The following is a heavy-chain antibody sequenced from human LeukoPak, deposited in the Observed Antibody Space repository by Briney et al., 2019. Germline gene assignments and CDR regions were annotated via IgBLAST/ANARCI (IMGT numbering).Heavy chain of an antibody. J-gene: IGHJ6*02. Sequence: ASVKVSCKASGYTFTGYYMHWVRQAPGQGLEWMGWINPNSGGTNYAQKFQGWVTMTRDTSISTAYMELSRLRSDDTAVYYCARDGGSGSYYYFGMDVWGQGTTVTVSS. D-gene: IGHD3-10*01. CDR3: ARDGGSGSYYYFGMDV. V-gene: IGHV1-2*04. CDR1: GYTFTGYY. CDR2: INPNSGGT.